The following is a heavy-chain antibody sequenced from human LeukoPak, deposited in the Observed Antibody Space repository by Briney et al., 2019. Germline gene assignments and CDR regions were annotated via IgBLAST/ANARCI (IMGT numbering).Heavy chain of an antibody. V-gene: IGHV4-34*01. J-gene: IGHJ6*04. Sequence: PSETLSLTCAVYGGSFSGYYWSWIRQPPGKGLEWIGEINHSGSTDYNPSLKSRVTISVDTFKNQFSLKLRSVTAADTAVYYCATRYYGSGSWGIYGMDVWGKGTTVTVSS. D-gene: IGHD3-10*01. CDR3: ATRYYGSGSWGIYGMDV. CDR2: INHSGST. CDR1: GGSFSGYY.